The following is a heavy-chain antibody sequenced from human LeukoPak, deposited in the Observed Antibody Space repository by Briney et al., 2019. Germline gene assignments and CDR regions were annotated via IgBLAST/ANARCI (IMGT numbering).Heavy chain of an antibody. J-gene: IGHJ4*02. V-gene: IGHV3-15*01. Sequence: GGSLRLSCAASGFTFSNAWVSWVRQAPGKGLEWVGRVKSKTDGGTTDYAAPVKGRFTISRDDSKNTLYLQMNSLKTEDTAVYYCAGSRIFSYWYFDYWGQGTLVTVSS. D-gene: IGHD2-8*01. CDR3: AGSRIFSYWYFDY. CDR1: GFTFSNAW. CDR2: VKSKTDGGTT.